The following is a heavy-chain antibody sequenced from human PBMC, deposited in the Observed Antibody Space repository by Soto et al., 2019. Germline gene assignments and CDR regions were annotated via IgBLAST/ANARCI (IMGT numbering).Heavy chain of an antibody. CDR2: ISGSGGST. Sequence: GGSLRLSCAASGFTFSSYSMNWVRQAPGKGLEWVSAISGSGGSTYYADSVKGRFTISRDNSKNTLYLQMNSLRAEDTAVYYCATTVPGPGYSSSWYFDYWGQGTLVTVSS. D-gene: IGHD6-13*01. CDR3: ATTVPGPGYSSSWYFDY. V-gene: IGHV3-23*01. J-gene: IGHJ4*02. CDR1: GFTFSSYS.